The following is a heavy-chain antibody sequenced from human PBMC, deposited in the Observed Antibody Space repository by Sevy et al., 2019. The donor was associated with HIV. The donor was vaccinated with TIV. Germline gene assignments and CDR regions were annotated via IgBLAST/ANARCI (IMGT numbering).Heavy chain of an antibody. J-gene: IGHJ4*02. CDR3: ARGPERITMVRGELLVDY. V-gene: IGHV1-2*02. Sequence: ASVKVSCKASGYTFTGYYMHWVRQAPGQGLEWMGWINPNSGGTNYAQKVQGRVTMTRDTSISTAYMELSRLRSDDTAVYYCARGPERITMVRGELLVDYWGQGTLVTVSS. D-gene: IGHD3-10*01. CDR2: INPNSGGT. CDR1: GYTFTGYY.